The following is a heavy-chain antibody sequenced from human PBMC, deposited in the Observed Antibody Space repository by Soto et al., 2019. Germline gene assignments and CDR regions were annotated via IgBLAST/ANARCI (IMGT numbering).Heavy chain of an antibody. CDR1: GVPISTDDYY. D-gene: IGHD4-17*01. V-gene: IGHV4-30-4*01. CDR2: IYYSGST. J-gene: IGHJ4*02. Sequence: SETLSLTCTVSGVPISTDDYYWTWIRQPPGKGLEWIGYIYYSGSTYYNWSLKGRVTISIDTSKNQFSLNLSSVTAADTAVYYCARVKVTTESFDSWGQGSLVTVSS. CDR3: ARVKVTTESFDS.